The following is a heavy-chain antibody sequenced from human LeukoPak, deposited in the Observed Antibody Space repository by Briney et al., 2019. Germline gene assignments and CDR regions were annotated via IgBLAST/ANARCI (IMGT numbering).Heavy chain of an antibody. J-gene: IGHJ4*02. V-gene: IGHV3-7*01. Sequence: PGGSLRLSCAASGFTFSSYWMSWVRQAPGKGLEWVANIKQDGSEKYYVDSVKGRFTISRDNAKNSLYLQMNSLRAEDTAVYYCARDEAYYDSRGLVFDYWGQGTLVTVSS. CDR2: IKQDGSEK. D-gene: IGHD3-22*01. CDR3: ARDEAYYDSRGLVFDY. CDR1: GFTFSSYW.